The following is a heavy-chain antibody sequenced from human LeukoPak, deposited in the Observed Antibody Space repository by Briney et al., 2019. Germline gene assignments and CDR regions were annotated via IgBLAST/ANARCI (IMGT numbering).Heavy chain of an antibody. CDR3: AWASDSSGSYSGGHI. V-gene: IGHV4-59*01. Sequence: NPSETLSLTCTVSGGSIANYFWSWIRQSPGKGLEWIGYVYSDGSTKYKSSLKSRVTISVDTSKNQFSLKLSSVTAADTAVYYCAWASDSSGSYSGGHIWGQGTMVTVSS. J-gene: IGHJ3*02. CDR2: VYSDGST. D-gene: IGHD6-19*01. CDR1: GGSIANYF.